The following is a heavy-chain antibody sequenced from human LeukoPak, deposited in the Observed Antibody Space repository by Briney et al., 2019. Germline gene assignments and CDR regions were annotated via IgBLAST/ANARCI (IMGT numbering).Heavy chain of an antibody. CDR2: ISGSGGST. CDR3: AKDRTYVITMIVDAFGI. CDR1: GFTFSSYG. J-gene: IGHJ3*02. Sequence: GGSLRLSCAASGFTFSSYGMSWVRQAPGKGLEWVSAISGSGGSTYYADSVKGRFTISRDNSKNTLYLQMNSLRAEDTAVYYCAKDRTYVITMIVDAFGIWGQGTMVTVSS. D-gene: IGHD3-22*01. V-gene: IGHV3-23*01.